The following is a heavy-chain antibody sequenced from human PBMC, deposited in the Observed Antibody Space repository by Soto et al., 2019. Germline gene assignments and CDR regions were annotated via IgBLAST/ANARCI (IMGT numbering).Heavy chain of an antibody. CDR1: GYTFTGYY. CDR2: INPNSGGT. D-gene: IGHD1-26*01. CDR3: ARSPPGGSYYYGMDV. J-gene: IGHJ6*02. V-gene: IGHV1-2*04. Sequence: WASVKVSCKASGYTFTGYYMHWVRQAPGQGLEWMGWINPNSGGTNYAQKFQGWVTMTRDTSISTAYMELSRLRSDDTAVYYCARSPPGGSYYYGMDVWGQGTTVTVSS.